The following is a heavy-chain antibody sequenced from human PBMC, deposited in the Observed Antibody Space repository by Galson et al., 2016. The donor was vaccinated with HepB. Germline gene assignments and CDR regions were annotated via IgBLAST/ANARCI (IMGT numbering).Heavy chain of an antibody. CDR3: TKEGLKSYAQL. V-gene: IGHV3-64*04. CDR2: ISTNGGYT. D-gene: IGHD1-26*01. Sequence: SLRLSCAASGFTLINYAVHWVRQAPGKGLEYVSTISTNGGYTNYADSVKGRFTISRDNSKNTLYLQMSSLRAEDTAVYYCTKEGLKSYAQLWGQGTLVTVSS. CDR1: GFTLINYA. J-gene: IGHJ4*02.